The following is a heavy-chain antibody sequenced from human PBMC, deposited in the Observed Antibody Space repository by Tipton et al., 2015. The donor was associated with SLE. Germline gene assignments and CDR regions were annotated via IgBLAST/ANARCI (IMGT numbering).Heavy chain of an antibody. J-gene: IGHJ4*02. V-gene: IGHV4-61*02. Sequence: TLSLTCAVSGYSISSGYYWGWIRQPAGKGLVWIVRIYTSGSTNYNPSLKSRVTMSVDTSKNQFSLKLSAVTAADTAVYYCARSTSGYSYVGYWGQGTLVTVSS. CDR3: ARSTSGYSYVGY. D-gene: IGHD5-18*01. CDR1: GYSISSGYY. CDR2: IYTSGST.